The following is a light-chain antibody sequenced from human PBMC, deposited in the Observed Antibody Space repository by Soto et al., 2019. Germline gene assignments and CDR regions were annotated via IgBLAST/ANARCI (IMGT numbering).Light chain of an antibody. Sequence: IVLTQSPATLSLSPGARATLSCRAGQSVSHYLAWYQQKPGQAPWLLIYDTFNRATGIPARFSGSGSGTDFTLTISSLEPEDLAVYFCVQRSTWPWTSGQGTKVVIK. CDR3: VQRSTWPWT. CDR2: DTF. V-gene: IGKV3-11*01. J-gene: IGKJ1*01. CDR1: QSVSHY.